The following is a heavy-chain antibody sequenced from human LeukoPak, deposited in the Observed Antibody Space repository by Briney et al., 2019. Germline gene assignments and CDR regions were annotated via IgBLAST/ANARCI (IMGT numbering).Heavy chain of an antibody. Sequence: PGGSLRLSCAASGFTVSSNDMSWVRQAPGKGLEWVSSISSSSSYIYYADSVKGRFTISRDNAKSSLYLQMNSLRAEDTAVYYCARQGGGYSSSWYVEHYYYMDVWGKGTTVTVSS. CDR1: GFTVSSND. CDR3: ARQGGGYSSSWYVEHYYYMDV. J-gene: IGHJ6*03. CDR2: ISSSSSYI. V-gene: IGHV3-21*01. D-gene: IGHD6-13*01.